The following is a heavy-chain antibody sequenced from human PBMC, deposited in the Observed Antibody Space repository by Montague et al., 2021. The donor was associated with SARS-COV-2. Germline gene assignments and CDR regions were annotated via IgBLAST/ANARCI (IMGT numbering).Heavy chain of an antibody. Sequence: PALVKPTQTLTLTCTFSGFSLSTSGVGVGWFRQPPGKALEWLALIYLDDDKRYSPSLKSRLTIPKDTSKNQVVLTMTNMDPVDTATYYCARWVCSSTSCRFDYWGQGTLVTVSS. CDR3: ARWVCSSTSCRFDY. CDR1: GFSLSTSGVG. CDR2: IYLDDDK. V-gene: IGHV2-5*02. J-gene: IGHJ4*02. D-gene: IGHD2-2*01.